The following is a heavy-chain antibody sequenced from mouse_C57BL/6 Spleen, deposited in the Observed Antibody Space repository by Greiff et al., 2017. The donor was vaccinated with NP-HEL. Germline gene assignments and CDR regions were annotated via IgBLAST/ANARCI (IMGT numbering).Heavy chain of an antibody. Sequence: EVQVVESGGGLVKPGGSLKLSCAASGFTFSSYAMSWVRQTPEKRLEWVATISDGGSYTYYPDNVKGRFTISRDNAKNNLYLQMSHLKSEDTAMYYCARDQSRITTVYFDYWGQGTTLTVSS. CDR2: ISDGGSYT. CDR3: ARDQSRITTVYFDY. V-gene: IGHV5-4*01. D-gene: IGHD1-1*01. CDR1: GFTFSSYA. J-gene: IGHJ2*01.